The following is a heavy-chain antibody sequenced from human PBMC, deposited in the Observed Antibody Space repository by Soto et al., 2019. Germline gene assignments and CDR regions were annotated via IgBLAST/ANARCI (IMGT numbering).Heavy chain of an antibody. CDR3: ARGRGYSGDDHYYYFDMDV. CDR2: SIPIFGTA. CDR1: GGTFNNYP. J-gene: IGHJ6*02. D-gene: IGHD5-12*01. V-gene: IGHV1-69*13. Sequence: ASVEVSCKASGGTFNNYPITWVRQAPGEGLEWMGGSIPIFGTANYAQKFQGRVTISVDESTSTAYMELSSLRSEDTAVYYCARGRGYSGDDHYYYFDMDVWGQGTTVTVSS.